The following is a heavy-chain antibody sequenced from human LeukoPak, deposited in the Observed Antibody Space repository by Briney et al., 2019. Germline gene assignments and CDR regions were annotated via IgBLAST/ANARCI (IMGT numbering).Heavy chain of an antibody. J-gene: IGHJ4*02. CDR1: GLSFSSSG. V-gene: IGHV3-48*03. CDR3: AKDAAGPEY. D-gene: IGHD6-13*01. CDR2: ITATGSTI. Sequence: PGGSLRLSCAASGLSFSSSGMNWVRQAPGKGLEWVSYITATGSTIYYADSVKGRFTISRDNARSSLFLSMSSLRAEDTAVYYCAKDAAGPEYWGQGTLVTVSS.